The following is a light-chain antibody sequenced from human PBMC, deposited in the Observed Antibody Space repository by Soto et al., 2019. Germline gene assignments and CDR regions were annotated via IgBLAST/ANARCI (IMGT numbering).Light chain of an antibody. V-gene: IGKV1-5*03. CDR3: QHYNSYSEA. Sequence: DIQMTQSPSTLSLVLWDKVTITCRVSQTISSWLACYQQKPGKAPKLLIYKASTLKSGVPSRFSGSGSGTEFTLTISSLQPDDFATYYCQHYNSYSEAFGQGTKVDIK. CDR1: QTISSW. J-gene: IGKJ1*01. CDR2: KAS.